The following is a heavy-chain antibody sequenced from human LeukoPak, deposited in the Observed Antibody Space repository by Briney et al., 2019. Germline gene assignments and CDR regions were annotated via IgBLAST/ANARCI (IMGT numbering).Heavy chain of an antibody. J-gene: IGHJ4*02. CDR1: RFTFSTYS. CDR2: ISGSGGST. V-gene: IGHV3-23*01. CDR3: AKEKTGTDGAAYDY. D-gene: IGHD1-1*01. Sequence: GGSLRLSCAASRFTFSTYSMNWVRQAPGKGLEWVSAISGSGGSTYYADSVKGRFTISRDNSKNTLYLQMNSLRAEDTAVYYCAKEKTGTDGAAYDYWGQGTLVTVSS.